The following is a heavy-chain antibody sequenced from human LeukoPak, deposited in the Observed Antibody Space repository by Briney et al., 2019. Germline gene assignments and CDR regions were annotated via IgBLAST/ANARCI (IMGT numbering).Heavy chain of an antibody. D-gene: IGHD3-9*01. CDR1: GFTFSLYW. J-gene: IGHJ4*02. CDR3: AGGTGFIIKD. Sequence: GGSLRLSCAASGFTFSLYWMNWVRRAPGKGLEWVANIKQDGSEKNYVDSVKGRFTISRDNAKDSLYLQMNNLRVEDTAMYYCAGGTGFIIKDWGQGTLVTVSS. CDR2: IKQDGSEK. V-gene: IGHV3-7*03.